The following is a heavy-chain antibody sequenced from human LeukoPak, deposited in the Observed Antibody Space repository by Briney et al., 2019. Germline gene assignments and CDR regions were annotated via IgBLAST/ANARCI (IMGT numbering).Heavy chain of an antibody. Sequence: GESLKISCKGSGYSFTSYWISWVRQMPGKGLEWMGRIDPSDSYTNYSPSFQGHVTISADKSISTAYLQWSSLKASDTAMYYCARHGVREGHIGDAFDIWGQGTMVTVSS. CDR1: GYSFTSYW. V-gene: IGHV5-10-1*01. J-gene: IGHJ3*02. CDR2: IDPSDSYT. D-gene: IGHD5-24*01. CDR3: ARHGVREGHIGDAFDI.